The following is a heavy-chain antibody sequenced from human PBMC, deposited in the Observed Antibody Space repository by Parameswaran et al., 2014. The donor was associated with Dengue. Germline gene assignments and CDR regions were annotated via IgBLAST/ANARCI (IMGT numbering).Heavy chain of an antibody. J-gene: IGHJ4*02. D-gene: IGHD2-21*02. V-gene: IGHV1-2*02. Sequence: WERQAPGQGLEYMGWINPNSGGTNYAQKFQGRVTMTRDTSISTAYMELSRLRPDDTAVYYCARDRVATAILELDYWGQGTLVTVSS. CDR2: INPNSGGT. CDR3: ARDRVATAILELDY.